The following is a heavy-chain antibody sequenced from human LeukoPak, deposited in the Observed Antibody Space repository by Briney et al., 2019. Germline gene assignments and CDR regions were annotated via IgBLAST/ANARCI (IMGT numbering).Heavy chain of an antibody. CDR1: GGSISSYY. J-gene: IGHJ5*02. CDR2: IYTSGST. V-gene: IGHV4-4*07. Sequence: SETLSLTCTVSGGSISSYYWSWIRQPAGKGLEWIGRIYTSGSTNYNPSLKSRVTMSVDTSKNQFSLKLSSVTAADTAVYYCARAQYYYDSSGRNWFDPWGQGTLVTVSS. CDR3: ARAQYYYDSSGRNWFDP. D-gene: IGHD3-22*01.